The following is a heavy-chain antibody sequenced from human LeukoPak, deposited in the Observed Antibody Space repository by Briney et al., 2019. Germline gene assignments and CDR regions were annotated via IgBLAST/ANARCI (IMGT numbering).Heavy chain of an antibody. CDR3: VRDPKEGIAAAGFDY. D-gene: IGHD6-13*01. J-gene: IGHJ4*02. Sequence: ETLSLTCTVSGGSISSSSYYWGWIRQPPGKGLEWIGTIYYSGSTYYNPSLKSRVTISVDTSKNQFSLKLSSVTAADTAVYYCVRDPKEGIAAAGFDYWGQGTLVTVSS. V-gene: IGHV4-39*07. CDR2: IYYSGST. CDR1: GGSISSSSYY.